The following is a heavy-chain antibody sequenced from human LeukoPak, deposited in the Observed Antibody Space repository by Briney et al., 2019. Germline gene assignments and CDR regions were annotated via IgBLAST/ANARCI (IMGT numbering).Heavy chain of an antibody. V-gene: IGHV3-74*01. CDR2: INSDGSLT. J-gene: IGHJ4*02. D-gene: IGHD2-8*01. Sequence: PGGXXXXSCAASGFTFSSYWMQWVRQAPGKGLVWVSRINSDGSLTIYADSVKGRFTISRDNAKNTLYLQMNSLRAEDTAVYYCARTLYCSNGVCYILDYWGQGTLLTVSS. CDR3: ARTLYCSNGVCYILDY. CDR1: GFTFSSYW.